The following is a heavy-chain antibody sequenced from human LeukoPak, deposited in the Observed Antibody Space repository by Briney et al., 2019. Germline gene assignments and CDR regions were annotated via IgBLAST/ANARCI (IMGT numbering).Heavy chain of an antibody. Sequence: GESLKISCKGSGYSFTSYWISWVRQMPGKGLEWMGGIDPSDSYTNYSPSFQGHVTISADKSISTAYLQWSSLKASDTAMYYCANGIAAAGTEDWFDSWGQGTLVTVSS. CDR3: ANGIAAAGTEDWFDS. J-gene: IGHJ5*01. V-gene: IGHV5-10-1*01. D-gene: IGHD6-13*01. CDR2: IDPSDSYT. CDR1: GYSFTSYW.